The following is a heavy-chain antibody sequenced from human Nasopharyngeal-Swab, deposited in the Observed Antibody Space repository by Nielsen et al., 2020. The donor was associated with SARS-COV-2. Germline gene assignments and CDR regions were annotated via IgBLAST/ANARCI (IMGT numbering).Heavy chain of an antibody. CDR2: VSGDGVTT. J-gene: IGHJ4*02. CDR3: ARGTPGIPGVDY. Sequence: VRQAPGKGLEYLSAVSGDGVTTHYADSLKGRFTISRDNSKNTVYLQLGSLTAEGMAVYFCARGTPGIPGVDYWGQGTLVTVSS. D-gene: IGHD2-8*02. V-gene: IGHV3-64*02.